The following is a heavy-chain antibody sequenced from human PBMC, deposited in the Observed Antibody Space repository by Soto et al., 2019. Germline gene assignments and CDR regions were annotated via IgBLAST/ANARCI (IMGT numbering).Heavy chain of an antibody. CDR1: GGSISSGDYY. V-gene: IGHV4-30-4*01. CDR3: ARESYGDRDYYYYGMDV. Sequence: LSLTCTVSGGSISSGDYYWSWIRQPPGKGLEWIGYIYYSGSTYYNPSLKSRVTISVDTSKNQFSLKLSSVTAADTAVYYCARESYGDRDYYYYGMDVWGQGTTVTVSS. J-gene: IGHJ6*02. D-gene: IGHD4-17*01. CDR2: IYYSGST.